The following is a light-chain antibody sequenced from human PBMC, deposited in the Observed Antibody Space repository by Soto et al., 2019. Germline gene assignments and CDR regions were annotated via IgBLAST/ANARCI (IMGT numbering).Light chain of an antibody. CDR1: QGISSY. CDR3: QQYLSYPFT. V-gene: IGKV1-8*01. J-gene: IGKJ2*01. CDR2: AAA. Sequence: AIRMTQSPSSFSASTGDRVTITCRASQGISSYLAWYQQKPGKAPKLLIYAAATLQRGAPSSSSASGAGTGFTRTISRLQYEDVATYYCQQYLSYPFTFGQGTKLEI.